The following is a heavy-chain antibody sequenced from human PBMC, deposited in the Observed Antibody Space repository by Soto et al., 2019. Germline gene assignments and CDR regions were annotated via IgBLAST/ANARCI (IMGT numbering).Heavy chain of an antibody. D-gene: IGHD2-21*01. J-gene: IGHJ1*01. CDR3: ARGCRTKLWLPFAR. CDR2: ISPNSGAT. CDR1: GYTFSDYY. V-gene: IGHV1-2*02. Sequence: ASVKVSCRASGYTFSDYYWHWVRQAPGQGLEWMACISPNSGATEYAPKFQGRVTRATDTSISTAFLKLASLRPDDTAIYYCARGCRTKLWLPFARCGRRTLVAV.